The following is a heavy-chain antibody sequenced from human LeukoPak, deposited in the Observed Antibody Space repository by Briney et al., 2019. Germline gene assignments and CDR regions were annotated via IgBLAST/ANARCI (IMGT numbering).Heavy chain of an antibody. CDR2: INTNTGNP. Sequence: ASVKVSCKASGYTFTSYAMNWVRQAPRQGLEWMGWINTNTGNPTYAQGFTGRFVFSLDTSVSTAYLQISSLKAEDTAVYYCARDSHRWSTSWFDPWGQGTLVTVSS. CDR1: GYTFTSYA. V-gene: IGHV7-4-1*02. D-gene: IGHD2-2*01. J-gene: IGHJ5*02. CDR3: ARDSHRWSTSWFDP.